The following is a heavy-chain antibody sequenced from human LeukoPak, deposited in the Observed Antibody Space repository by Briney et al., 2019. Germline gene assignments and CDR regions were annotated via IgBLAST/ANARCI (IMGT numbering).Heavy chain of an antibody. J-gene: IGHJ5*02. V-gene: IGHV1-2*02. Sequence: ASVKVSCKASGYTFTGYYMHWVRQAPGQGLEWMGWINPNSGGTNYAQKFQGRVTMTRDTSISTAYMELSRLRSDDTAVYYCARMAGATKNWFDPWGQGTLVTVSS. CDR1: GYTFTGYY. D-gene: IGHD1-26*01. CDR2: INPNSGGT. CDR3: ARMAGATKNWFDP.